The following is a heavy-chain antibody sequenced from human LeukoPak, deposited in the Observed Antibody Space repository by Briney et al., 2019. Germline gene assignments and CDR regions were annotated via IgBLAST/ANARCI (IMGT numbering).Heavy chain of an antibody. J-gene: IGHJ1*01. D-gene: IGHD3-10*01. V-gene: IGHV4-59*01. CDR3: AGAALANQYTSGAFHH. Sequence: SETLSLTCAVSGSSITSYYWSWIRQPPGKGLEWIGDISNSGTNNYNPSLKSRVTISVDKSKKQVSLRLKSLTAADTAVYFCAGAALANQYTSGAFHHWGQGTLVTVSS. CDR2: ISNSGTN. CDR1: GSSITSYY.